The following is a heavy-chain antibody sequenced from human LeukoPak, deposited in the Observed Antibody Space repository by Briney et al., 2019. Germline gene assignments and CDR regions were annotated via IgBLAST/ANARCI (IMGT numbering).Heavy chain of an antibody. CDR2: IYYSGST. CDR3: ARGPDWLC. V-gene: IGHV4-59*01. D-gene: IGHD3-3*01. Sequence: PSETLSLTCTVSGGSISSYYWSWIRQPPGKGLEWIGYIYYSGSTNYNPSLKSRVTISVDTSKNQFSLKLSSVTAEDTAVYYCARGPDWLCWGQGTLVTVSS. CDR1: GGSISSYY. J-gene: IGHJ4*02.